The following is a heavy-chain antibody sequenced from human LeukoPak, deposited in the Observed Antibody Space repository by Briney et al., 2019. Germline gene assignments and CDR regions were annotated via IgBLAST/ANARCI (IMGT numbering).Heavy chain of an antibody. Sequence: SQTRSLTCAISGDSVSSNSAAWSWIRQSPSRVLEWLGSTNYRSKGYNEYGLFVKSRITLNPDTSKNHFSLQLNSVPPEDTAVYYCAGLSYTYVPIWGQGTLVTVSS. CDR2: TNYRSKGYN. CDR3: AGLSYTYVPI. V-gene: IGHV6-1*01. J-gene: IGHJ4*02. D-gene: IGHD5-18*01. CDR1: GDSVSSNSAA.